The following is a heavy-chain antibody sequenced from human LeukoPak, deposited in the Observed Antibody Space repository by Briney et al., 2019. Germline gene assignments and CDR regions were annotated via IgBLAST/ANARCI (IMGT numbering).Heavy chain of an antibody. CDR1: GFTFSSYG. D-gene: IGHD2-21*02. Sequence: PGGSLRLSCAASGFTFSSYGMHWVRQAPGKGLEWVAVISYDGSNKYYADSVKGRFTISRDNSKNTLYLQMNSLRAEDTAVYYCAKDLERHIVVVTASAVDYWGQGTLVIVSS. J-gene: IGHJ4*02. V-gene: IGHV3-30*18. CDR2: ISYDGSNK. CDR3: AKDLERHIVVVTASAVDY.